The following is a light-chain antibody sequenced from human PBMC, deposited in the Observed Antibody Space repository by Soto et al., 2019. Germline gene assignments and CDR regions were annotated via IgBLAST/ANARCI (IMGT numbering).Light chain of an antibody. CDR3: CSYAGSYTWV. Sequence: QSALTQPRSVSGTPGQPVTIYCTGTSSDVGGYNYVSWYQQHPGKAPKLMIYDVSKRPSGVPDRFSGSKSGNTASLTISGLQAEDEADYYCCSYAGSYTWVFGNGTKLTVL. CDR1: SSDVGGYNY. CDR2: DVS. V-gene: IGLV2-11*01. J-gene: IGLJ1*01.